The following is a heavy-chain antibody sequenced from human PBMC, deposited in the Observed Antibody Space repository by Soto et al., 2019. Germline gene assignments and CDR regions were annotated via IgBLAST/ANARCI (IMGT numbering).Heavy chain of an antibody. CDR2: ISSSSSYI. J-gene: IGHJ5*02. Sequence: EVQLVESGGGLVKPGGSLRLSCAASGFTFSSYSMNWVRQAPGKGLEWVSSISSSSSYIYYADSVKGRFTISRDNAKNSLYLEKNRLRAEGKGVYYWGRAKYFYDSPTGGWFDPWGQGTLVTVSS. V-gene: IGHV3-21*01. CDR1: GFTFSSYS. CDR3: GRAKYFYDSPTGGWFDP. D-gene: IGHD3-22*01.